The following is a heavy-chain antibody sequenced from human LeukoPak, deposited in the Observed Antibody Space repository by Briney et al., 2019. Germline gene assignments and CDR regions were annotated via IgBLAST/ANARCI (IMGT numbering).Heavy chain of an antibody. Sequence: MSSETLSLTCTVSGGSISSSYWSWIRQPAGKGLEWIRHIFTSGSTNYNPSLKSRATMSVDTSKNQFSLKVSSVTAADTAVYYCARGLRGGNWNYPLGYYYYYYMDVWGKGTTVTVSS. J-gene: IGHJ6*03. CDR1: GGSISSSY. CDR3: ARGLRGGNWNYPLGYYYYYYMDV. D-gene: IGHD1-7*01. V-gene: IGHV4-4*07. CDR2: IFTSGST.